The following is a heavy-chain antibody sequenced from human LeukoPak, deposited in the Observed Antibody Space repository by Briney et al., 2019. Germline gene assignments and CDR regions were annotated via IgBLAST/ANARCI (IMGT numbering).Heavy chain of an antibody. V-gene: IGHV4-39*07. CDR1: GGSISSSSYS. J-gene: IGHJ4*02. CDR3: GKTDIYFNPIDY. Sequence: SETLSLTCTVSGGSISSSSYSWGWIRQPPGKGLEWIATIFYSGSTYYNPSLKSRVTISVDTSENQFSLKLTSVTAADTAIYYCGKTDIYFNPIDYWGPGSLVTVSS. CDR2: IFYSGST. D-gene: IGHD3-9*01.